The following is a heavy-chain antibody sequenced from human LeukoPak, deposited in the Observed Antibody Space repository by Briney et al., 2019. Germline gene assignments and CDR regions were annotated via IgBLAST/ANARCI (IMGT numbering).Heavy chain of an antibody. D-gene: IGHD3-10*01. V-gene: IGHV4-59*08. J-gene: IGHJ4*02. CDR1: GSSISSHS. CDR3: ARGSFSHYYGSGSYYKMGYYFDY. CDR2: DSNNGNI. Sequence: PSETLSLTCTVSGSSISSHSWGWIRQPPGKGLEWIGYDSNNGNINYNPALKSRVTISVDTSKNQFSLKLSSVTAADTAVYYCARGSFSHYYGSGSYYKMGYYFDYWGQGTLVTVSS.